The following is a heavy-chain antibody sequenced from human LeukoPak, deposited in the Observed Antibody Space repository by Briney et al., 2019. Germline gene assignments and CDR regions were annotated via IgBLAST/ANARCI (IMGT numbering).Heavy chain of an antibody. Sequence: PGGSLRLSCAASGFSFNILAMNWVRQAPGKGLEWVSGITYSGDSTYYADSVKGRFTISRDNSKNTLYLQMDTLRADDTAVYYCAKEARRTSGWYYFDHWGRGTLVTVSS. D-gene: IGHD6-19*01. CDR2: ITYSGDST. CDR3: AKEARRTSGWYYFDH. CDR1: GFSFNILA. V-gene: IGHV3-23*01. J-gene: IGHJ4*02.